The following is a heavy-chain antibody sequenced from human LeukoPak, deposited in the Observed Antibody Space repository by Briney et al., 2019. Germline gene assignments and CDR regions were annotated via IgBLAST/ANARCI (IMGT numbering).Heavy chain of an antibody. CDR3: ARGSSRGWFDA. V-gene: IGHV4-59*01. J-gene: IGHJ5*02. Sequence: SETLSLTCTVSGGSISSYYWSWIRQPPGKGLEWIGYIYYSGSTNYNPSLKSRVTISVDTSKNHFSLKLSSVTAADTAMYYCARGSSRGWFDAWGQGTLVSVSS. CDR2: IYYSGST. CDR1: GGSISSYY.